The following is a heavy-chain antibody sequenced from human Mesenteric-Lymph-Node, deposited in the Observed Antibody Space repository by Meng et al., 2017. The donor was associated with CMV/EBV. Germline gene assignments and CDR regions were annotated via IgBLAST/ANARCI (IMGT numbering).Heavy chain of an antibody. CDR1: GSTFSTFD. V-gene: IGHV3-23*01. CDR3: ARDPTGTSQIDY. Sequence: GGSLRLSCVASGSTFSTFDMSWVRQAPGKGLEWVSTTDSSGTNTDYADSVRGRFTVSSDNSKNTLYLQMNSLRAEDTAVYYCARDPTGTSQIDYWGQGTLVTVSS. CDR2: TDSSGTNT. J-gene: IGHJ4*02. D-gene: IGHD1-1*01.